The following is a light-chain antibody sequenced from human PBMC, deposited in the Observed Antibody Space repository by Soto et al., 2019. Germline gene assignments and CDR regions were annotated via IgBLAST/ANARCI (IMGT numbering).Light chain of an antibody. CDR1: SGDIGSYNR. Sequence: QSALTQPASVSVSPGQSITISCTGTSGDIGSYNRVSWYQQHPGKAPKLIIYEVTDRPSGVSNRFSGSKSGNTASLTISGLQAEDEAEYYCSSYTNIKTRACVFGTGTQLTVL. J-gene: IGLJ7*01. CDR2: EVT. CDR3: SSYTNIKTRACV. V-gene: IGLV2-14*01.